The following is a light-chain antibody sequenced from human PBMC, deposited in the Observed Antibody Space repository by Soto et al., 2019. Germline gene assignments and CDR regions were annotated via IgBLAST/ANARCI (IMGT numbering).Light chain of an antibody. CDR1: QIVNNNY. V-gene: IGKV3-20*01. Sequence: IVLTHSPGTLSLSPGERATLSCRASQIVNNNYLAWYQQRPGQAPRLVIYAASSRATGVPDRFSGSGSGTDFTLTILRLEPEAFAVYYCQQYAKAPLTFGQGTKVEIK. CDR2: AAS. J-gene: IGKJ1*01. CDR3: QQYAKAPLT.